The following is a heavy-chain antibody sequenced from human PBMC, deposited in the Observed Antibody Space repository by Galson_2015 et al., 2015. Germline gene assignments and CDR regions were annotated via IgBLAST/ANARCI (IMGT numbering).Heavy chain of an antibody. CDR3: ASTLRITIFGVVIDYMDV. V-gene: IGHV3-74*01. CDR2: INSDGSST. J-gene: IGHJ6*03. Sequence: GLVWVSRINSDGSSTSYADSVKGRFTISRDNAKNSLYLQMNSLRAEDTAVYYCASTLRITIFGVVIDYMDVWGKGTTVTVSS. D-gene: IGHD3-3*01.